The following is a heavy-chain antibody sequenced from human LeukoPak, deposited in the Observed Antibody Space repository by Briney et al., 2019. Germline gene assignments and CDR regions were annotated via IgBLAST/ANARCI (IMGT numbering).Heavy chain of an antibody. D-gene: IGHD4-17*01. CDR3: ASRTYGDYVVGSFDY. CDR2: IYYSGST. V-gene: IGHV4-59*01. J-gene: IGHJ4*02. CDR1: GGSISSYY. Sequence: SETLSLTCTVSGGSISSYYWSWIRQPPGKGLEWIGYIYYSGSTNYNPSLKSRVTISVDTSKNQFSLKLSSVTAADTAVYYCASRTYGDYVVGSFDYWGQGTLVTVSS.